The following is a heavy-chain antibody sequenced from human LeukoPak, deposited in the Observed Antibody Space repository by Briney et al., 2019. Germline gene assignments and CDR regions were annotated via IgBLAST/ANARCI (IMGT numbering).Heavy chain of an antibody. V-gene: IGHV1-69*13. Sequence: SVKVSCKASGGTFSSYAISWVRQAPGQGLEWMGGIIPIFGTANYAQKFLGRVTITADESTSTAYMEPSSLRSEDTAVYYCARAGVDSSSWYGFYYYYYMDVWGKGTTVTVSS. CDR3: ARAGVDSSSWYGFYYYYYMDV. CDR2: IIPIFGTA. D-gene: IGHD6-13*01. J-gene: IGHJ6*03. CDR1: GGTFSSYA.